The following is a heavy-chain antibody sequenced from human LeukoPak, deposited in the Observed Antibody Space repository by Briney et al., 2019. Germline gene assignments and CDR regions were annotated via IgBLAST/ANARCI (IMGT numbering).Heavy chain of an antibody. Sequence: ASVKVSCKTSGYTFTVKFLHWLRQAPGQGLEWMAGIEPNSGGAVYGQNCRGWVTVTRDTSVSTAYMELSRLRSDDTAVYYCAVENFYDRSGYSKAFDYWGQGTLVTVSS. V-gene: IGHV1-2*04. CDR3: AVENFYDRSGYSKAFDY. CDR2: IEPNSGGA. CDR1: GYTFTVKF. D-gene: IGHD3-22*01. J-gene: IGHJ4*02.